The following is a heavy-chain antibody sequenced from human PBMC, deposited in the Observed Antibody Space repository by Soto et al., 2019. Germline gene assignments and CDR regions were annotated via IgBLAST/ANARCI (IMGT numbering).Heavy chain of an antibody. CDR1: GYTFSSYA. CDR3: AKDQRGVSAAARMDV. J-gene: IGHJ6*02. Sequence: EVQLLESGGALVQPGGSLRLSCAASGYTFSSYAMTWVRQAPGKGLEWVSAISNSGGNTFHADSVKGRFTIPRDNSKNTMYMQMNRMRAEETAVYYCAKDQRGVSAAARMDVWGQGTTVTVSS. V-gene: IGHV3-23*01. D-gene: IGHD2-2*01. CDR2: ISNSGGNT.